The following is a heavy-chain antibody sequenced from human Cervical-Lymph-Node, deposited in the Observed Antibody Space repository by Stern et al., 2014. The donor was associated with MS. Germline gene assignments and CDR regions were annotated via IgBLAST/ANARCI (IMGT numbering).Heavy chain of an antibody. V-gene: IGHV3-23*01. Sequence: EVQLLESGGGLVQPGGSLRLSCAASGFTFSTCGMSWVRQAPGKGLEWVSTISGSGSSTYSADSVKGRFTISRDNSKNTLYLQMNSLRAEDTAIYHCAKASTNWNYFDDWGQGTLVTVSS. CDR2: ISGSGSST. CDR3: AKASTNWNYFDD. CDR1: GFTFSTCG. J-gene: IGHJ4*02. D-gene: IGHD1-1*01.